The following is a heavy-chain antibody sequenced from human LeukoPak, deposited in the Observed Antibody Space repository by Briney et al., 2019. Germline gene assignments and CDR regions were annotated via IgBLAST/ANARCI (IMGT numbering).Heavy chain of an antibody. CDR2: IYTSGST. D-gene: IGHD2-15*01. CDR3: ARDKCSGGSCYYYYGMDV. Sequence: SETLSLTCTVSGGSISSYYWSWIRQPAGKGLEWIGRIYTSGSTNYNPSLKRRVTMSVDTSKNQFSLKLSSVTAADTAVYYCARDKCSGGSCYYYYGMDVWGQGTTVTVSS. CDR1: GGSISSYY. V-gene: IGHV4-4*07. J-gene: IGHJ6*02.